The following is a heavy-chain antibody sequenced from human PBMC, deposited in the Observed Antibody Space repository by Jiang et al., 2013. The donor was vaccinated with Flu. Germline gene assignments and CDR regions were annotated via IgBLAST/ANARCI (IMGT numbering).Heavy chain of an antibody. Sequence: YGSGLVKPSQTLSLTCTVSGGSISSGDYYWSWIRQPPGKGLEWIGYIYYSGSTYYNPSLKSRVTISVDTSKNQFSLKLSSVTAADTAVYYCARERIVGATTEYYYYGMDVVGP. CDR3: ARERIVGATTEYYYYGMDV. V-gene: IGHV4-30-4*01. J-gene: IGHJ6*02. CDR2: IYYSGST. D-gene: IGHD1-26*01. CDR1: GGSISSGDYY.